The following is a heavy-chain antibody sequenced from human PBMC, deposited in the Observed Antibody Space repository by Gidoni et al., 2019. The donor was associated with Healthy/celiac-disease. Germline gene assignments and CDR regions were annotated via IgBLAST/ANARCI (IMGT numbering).Heavy chain of an antibody. CDR3: ARIRGVIGYGMDV. CDR2: IDWDDDK. J-gene: IGHJ6*02. V-gene: IGHV2-70*01. Sequence: VSWIRQPPGKALEWLALIDWDDDKYYSTSLKTRLTISKDTSKNQVVLTMTNMDPVDTATYYCARIRGVIGYGMDVWAKGPRSPSP. D-gene: IGHD3-10*01.